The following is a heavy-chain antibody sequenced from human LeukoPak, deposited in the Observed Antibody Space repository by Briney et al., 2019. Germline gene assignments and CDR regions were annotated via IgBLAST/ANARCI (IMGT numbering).Heavy chain of an antibody. D-gene: IGHD3-16*01. Sequence: GESLTLSCAASGFTFSNSAMTWLRQPPGKGLDWVSAINGGGRRTYHPAPVKGRFTISSDNSKNTLYLQMNSLRVQETAVYYCAKDIKGTDYYYDGMAAWGQGTTVTVSS. V-gene: IGHV3-23*01. CDR2: INGGGRRT. J-gene: IGHJ6*02. CDR1: GFTFSNSA. CDR3: AKDIKGTDYYYDGMAA.